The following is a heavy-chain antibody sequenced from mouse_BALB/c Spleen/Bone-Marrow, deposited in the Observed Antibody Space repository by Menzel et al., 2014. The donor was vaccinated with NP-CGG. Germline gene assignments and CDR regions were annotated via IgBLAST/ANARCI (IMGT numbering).Heavy chain of an antibody. D-gene: IGHD1-2*01. CDR3: AKNYYYGYVAY. J-gene: IGHJ3*01. V-gene: IGHV4-1*02. CDR1: GFDFSRYW. CDR2: INPDSSTI. Sequence: EVQLQQSGGGLVQPGGSLKLSCAASGFDFSRYWMTWVRQAPGKGLEWIGEINPDSSTINYTPSLKDKFIISRDNAKNTLYLQMSKVRPEDTALYYCAKNYYYGYVAYWGQGTLVTGSA.